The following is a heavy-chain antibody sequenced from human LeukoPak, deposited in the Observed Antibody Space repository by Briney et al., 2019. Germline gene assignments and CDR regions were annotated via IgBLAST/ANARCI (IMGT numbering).Heavy chain of an antibody. D-gene: IGHD5-12*01. Sequence: SETLSHTCAVYGGSFSGYYWSWIRQPPGKGLEWIGEINHSGSTNYNPSLKSRVTISVDTSKNQFSLKLSSVTAADTAVYYCARRGNLRDYYYYGMDVWGQGTTVTVSS. J-gene: IGHJ6*02. CDR1: GGSFSGYY. V-gene: IGHV4-34*01. CDR2: INHSGST. CDR3: ARRGNLRDYYYYGMDV.